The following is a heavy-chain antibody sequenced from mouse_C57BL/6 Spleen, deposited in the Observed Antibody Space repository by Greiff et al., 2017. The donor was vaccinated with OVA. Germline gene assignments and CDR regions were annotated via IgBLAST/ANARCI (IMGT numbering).Heavy chain of an antibody. CDR2: ISYDGSN. CDR1: GYSITSGYY. D-gene: IGHD4-1*01. CDR3: ARDGELGRNY. J-gene: IGHJ2*01. Sequence: EVKLMESGPGLVKPSQSLSLTCSVTGYSITSGYYWNWIRQFPGNKLEWMGYISYDGSNNYNPSLKNRISITRDTSKKQFFLKLNSVTTEDTATYYCARDGELGRNYWGQGTTLTVSS. V-gene: IGHV3-6*01.